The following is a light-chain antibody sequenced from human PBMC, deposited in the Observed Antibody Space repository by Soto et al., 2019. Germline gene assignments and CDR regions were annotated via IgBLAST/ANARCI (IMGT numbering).Light chain of an antibody. Sequence: QSALTQPASVSGSPRQSITISCTGASSDVGGYTYVSWYQQHPGKAPKLMIYEVNNRPSGVSHRFSGSKSGNTASLTISGLQAEDDADYYCSSYTSSSTLYVFCSGTKVTVL. CDR1: SSDVGGYTY. CDR3: SSYTSSSTLYV. J-gene: IGLJ1*01. CDR2: EVN. V-gene: IGLV2-14*01.